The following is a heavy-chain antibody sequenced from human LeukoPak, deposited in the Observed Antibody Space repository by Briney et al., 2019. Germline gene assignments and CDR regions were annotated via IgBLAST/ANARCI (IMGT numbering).Heavy chain of an antibody. CDR1: GLTFIGYG. V-gene: IGHV3-23*01. CDR2: IIGSGGTA. Sequence: TGGSLGFSVAASGLTFIGYGMHWVRKAPGKGWEWFSAIIGSGGTAYYADSVKGRFTISRDNSKNTLYLQMNSLRAEDTAVYYCAKKGYYDGSGYYMYYFDHWGQGTLVTVSS. D-gene: IGHD3-22*01. CDR3: AKKGYYDGSGYYMYYFDH. J-gene: IGHJ4*02.